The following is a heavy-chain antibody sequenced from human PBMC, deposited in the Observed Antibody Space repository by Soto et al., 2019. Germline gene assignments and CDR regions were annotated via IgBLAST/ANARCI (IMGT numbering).Heavy chain of an antibody. Sequence: QVKLVVSGGGVVQPGRSLRLSCAASGFVFSMYGMHWVRQAPGKGLEWVGVIWHDGSGTYYADALKGRFTISRDNSKNTLFLQMDSLTGEDTAVYYCVRDPVALRNRVRVGYFNLWGRGTQVTVSS. CDR3: VRDPVALRNRVRVGYFNL. D-gene: IGHD1-26*01. J-gene: IGHJ2*01. V-gene: IGHV3-33*01. CDR2: IWHDGSGT. CDR1: GFVFSMYG.